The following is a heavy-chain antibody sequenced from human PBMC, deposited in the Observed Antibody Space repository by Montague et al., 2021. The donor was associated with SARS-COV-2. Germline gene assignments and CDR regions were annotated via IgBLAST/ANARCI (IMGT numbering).Heavy chain of an antibody. Sequence: SETLSLTCTVSGGSISSCSYYWVWNRQPPGTGLEWIGNIYYSGITYYNPYPKSRVTISVDTFKNQFYLKLSSVTAAATSVYYCALGYSSYEDPTGFDPWGQGTLVTVSS. CDR3: ALGYSSYEDPTGFDP. D-gene: IGHD5-12*01. V-gene: IGHV4-39*01. CDR1: GGSISSCSYY. CDR2: IYYSGIT. J-gene: IGHJ5*02.